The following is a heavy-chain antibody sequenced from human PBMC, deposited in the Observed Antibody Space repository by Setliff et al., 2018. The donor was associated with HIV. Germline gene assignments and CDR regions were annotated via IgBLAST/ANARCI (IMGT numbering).Heavy chain of an antibody. V-gene: IGHV1-46*01. J-gene: IGHJ3*02. CDR1: GYTFTSYF. CDR2: IDPNGGAT. D-gene: IGHD2-2*01. CDR3: ARAGGGATDQSFDI. Sequence: ASVKVSCKAFGYTFTSYFLHWVRQAPGQGLEWLGIIDPNGGATNNAQRLQGRLTVTTDTSTGTLYMELSNLRSDDSAVYYCARAGGGATDQSFDIWGQGTMVTVSS.